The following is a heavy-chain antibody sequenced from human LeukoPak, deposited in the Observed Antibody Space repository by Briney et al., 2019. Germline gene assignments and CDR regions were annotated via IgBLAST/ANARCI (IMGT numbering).Heavy chain of an antibody. CDR1: GGSISSYY. CDR2: IYYSGST. CDR3: ARTTEGYCSSASCFGFSYSYYMDV. V-gene: IGHV4-59*01. J-gene: IGHJ6*03. Sequence: SEALSLTCTVSGGSISSYYWSWIRQPPGKGLEWIGYIYYSGSTNYNPSLKSRVTISVDTSKNQFSLKLSSVTAADTAVYYCARTTEGYCSSASCFGFSYSYYMDVWGKGTTVTISS. D-gene: IGHD2-2*01.